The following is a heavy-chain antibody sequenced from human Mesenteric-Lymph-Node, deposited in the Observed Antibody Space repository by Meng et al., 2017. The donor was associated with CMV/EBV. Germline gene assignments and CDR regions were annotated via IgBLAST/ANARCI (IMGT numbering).Heavy chain of an antibody. J-gene: IGHJ4*02. Sequence: SETLSLTCAVYGGSFSGYYWSWIRQPPGKGLEWIGNIFHSGITSYNPSLKSRVTMSVDPSRSQFSLHLSSVTAADTAVYYCAREVVGADLDYWGQGTLVTVSS. V-gene: IGHV4-34*12. CDR1: GGSFSGYY. CDR3: AREVVGADLDY. CDR2: IFHSGIT. D-gene: IGHD2-15*01.